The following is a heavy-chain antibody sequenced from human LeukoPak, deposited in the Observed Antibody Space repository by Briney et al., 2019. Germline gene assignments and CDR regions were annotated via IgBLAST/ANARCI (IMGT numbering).Heavy chain of an antibody. CDR2: ISVYNGNT. D-gene: IGHD1/OR15-1a*01. V-gene: IGHV1-18*01. CDR1: GYTFTSYG. Sequence: ASVKVSCKASGYTFTSYGISWVRQAPGQGLEWMGWISVYNGNTNYAQKLQGRVTMTRDMSTSTVYMELSSLRSEDTAVYYCARDSGTWYFDYWGQGTLVTVSS. J-gene: IGHJ4*02. CDR3: ARDSGTWYFDY.